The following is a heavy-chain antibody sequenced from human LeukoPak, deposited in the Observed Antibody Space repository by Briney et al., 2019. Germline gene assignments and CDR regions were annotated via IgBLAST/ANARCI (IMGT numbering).Heavy chain of an antibody. J-gene: IGHJ4*02. D-gene: IGHD6-13*01. CDR3: ARGRGSRPGIAAAGEKLTFDY. CDR1: GGSFSGYY. Sequence: PSETLSLTCAVYGGSFSGYYWSWIRQPPGKGLEWIGEINHSGSTNYNPSLKSRVTISVDTSKNQFSPKLSSVTAADTAVYYCARGRGSRPGIAAAGEKLTFDYWGQGTLVTVSS. CDR2: INHSGST. V-gene: IGHV4-34*01.